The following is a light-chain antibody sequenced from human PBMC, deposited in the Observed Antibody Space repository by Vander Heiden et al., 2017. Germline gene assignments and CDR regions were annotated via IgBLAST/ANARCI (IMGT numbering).Light chain of an antibody. Sequence: QSVLTQPPSVSAAPQQKVTISCSGSSSKIGNNYVSWYQQLPGTAPKLLSYDDNKRPSEIPDRFSGSKSGTSATLDITGLQTGDEADYDCGTWNNSLSAVIFGGGTKLTVL. CDR3: GTWNNSLSAVI. J-gene: IGLJ2*01. CDR1: SSKIGNNY. V-gene: IGLV1-51*01. CDR2: DDN.